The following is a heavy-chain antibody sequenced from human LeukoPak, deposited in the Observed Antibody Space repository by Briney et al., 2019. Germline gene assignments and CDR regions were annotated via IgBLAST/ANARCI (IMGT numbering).Heavy chain of an antibody. D-gene: IGHD3-16*01. CDR2: ISSSSSTI. CDR3: AGGQMYSFGNY. CDR1: GFTFSSYS. V-gene: IGHV3-48*01. J-gene: IGHJ4*02. Sequence: GGSLRLSCAASGFTFSSYSMNWVRQAPGKGLEWVSYISSSSSTIYYADSVKGRFTISRDNAKNSLYLQMNSLRAEDTAVYYCAGGQMYSFGNYWGQGTLVTVSS.